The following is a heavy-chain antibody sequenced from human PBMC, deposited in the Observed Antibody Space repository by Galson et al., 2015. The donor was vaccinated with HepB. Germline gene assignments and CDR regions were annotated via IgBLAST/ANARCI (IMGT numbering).Heavy chain of an antibody. CDR2: IKSKSVGTI. Sequence: SLRLSCAASEFSGFIFTNAWLNWVRQTPGKGLEWVGRIKSKSVGTIEYAAPVKGRFTISRDDSKNTLYLEMSSLNTDDTAVYYCSSQRDFVVVMDVWGQGTTVTVSS. CDR1: EFSGFIFTNAW. V-gene: IGHV3-15*01. D-gene: IGHD2-15*01. CDR3: SSQRDFVVVMDV. J-gene: IGHJ6*02.